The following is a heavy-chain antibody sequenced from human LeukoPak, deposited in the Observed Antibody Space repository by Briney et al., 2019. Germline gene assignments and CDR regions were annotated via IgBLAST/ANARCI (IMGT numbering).Heavy chain of an antibody. Sequence: PGGSLRLSCAASGFTFSSYGMHWVRQAPGKGLEWVAFIWYDGSNKYYADSVKGRFTISRDNSKNTLYLQMGSLRAEDMAVYYCARVFQYDYVWGSLWDAFDIWGQGTMVTVSS. D-gene: IGHD3-16*01. CDR1: GFTFSSYG. J-gene: IGHJ3*02. CDR2: IWYDGSNK. CDR3: ARVFQYDYVWGSLWDAFDI. V-gene: IGHV3-30*02.